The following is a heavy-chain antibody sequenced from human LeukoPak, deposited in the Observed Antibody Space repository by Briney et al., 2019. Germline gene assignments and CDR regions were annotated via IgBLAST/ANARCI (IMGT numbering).Heavy chain of an antibody. CDR2: INPDSGGT. CDR3: TREARAGNWFDP. J-gene: IGHJ5*02. D-gene: IGHD5-12*01. V-gene: IGHV1-2*02. CDR1: GYTFNDYY. Sequence: ASVKVSCTASGYTFNDYYIYWVRQAPGQGLEWMGWINPDSGGTKYAQKFQGRVTMTRDTSIRTVYMELSRLTYDDTAVFYCTREARAGNWFDPWGQGTMVTVSS.